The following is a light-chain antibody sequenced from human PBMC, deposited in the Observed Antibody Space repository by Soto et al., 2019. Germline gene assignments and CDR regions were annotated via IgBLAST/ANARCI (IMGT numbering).Light chain of an antibody. CDR3: QQYKTYSLT. CDR2: DAF. CDR1: QSINNW. Sequence: DIQMKQFPSTLSASVGDRVTITCRASQSINNWLAWYQQKPGEAPKLLIFDAFSLESGVPFRFGGSGFGTEFTLTISSLQPDDSATYYCQQYKTYSLTFGGGTKVDIK. V-gene: IGKV1-5*01. J-gene: IGKJ4*01.